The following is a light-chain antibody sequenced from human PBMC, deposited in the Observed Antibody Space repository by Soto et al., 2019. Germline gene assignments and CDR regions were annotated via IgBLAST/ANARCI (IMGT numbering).Light chain of an antibody. J-gene: IGKJ1*01. CDR2: MAS. Sequence: DIQMTQSPSTLSASVGDRVTIPCRASQSITNWLAWYQQRPGKAPKLLIYMASSLESGVPSRCSGSGSGTEATLTISSRQPDDFATEYCQQYNSYPRTFGQGTKVEIK. CDR3: QQYNSYPRT. V-gene: IGKV1-5*03. CDR1: QSITNW.